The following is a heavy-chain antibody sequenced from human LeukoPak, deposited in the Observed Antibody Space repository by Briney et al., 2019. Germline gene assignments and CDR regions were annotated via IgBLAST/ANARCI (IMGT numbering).Heavy chain of an antibody. D-gene: IGHD3-22*01. Sequence: PSETLSLTCAVYGGSFSGYYWSWIRQPPGEGLEWIGEINHSGSTNYNPSLKSRVTISVDTSKNQFSLKLSSVTAADTAVYYCARDVAYYYDSSGYSDAFDIWGQGTMVTVSS. CDR1: GGSFSGYY. CDR3: ARDVAYYYDSSGYSDAFDI. V-gene: IGHV4-34*01. CDR2: INHSGST. J-gene: IGHJ3*02.